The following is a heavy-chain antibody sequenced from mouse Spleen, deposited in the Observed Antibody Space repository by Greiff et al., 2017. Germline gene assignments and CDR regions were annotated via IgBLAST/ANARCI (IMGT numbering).Heavy chain of an antibody. V-gene: IGHV2-2*01. CDR1: GFSLTSYG. CDR2: IWSGGST. D-gene: IGHD4-1*01. CDR3: ARRLTGTGDAMDY. J-gene: IGHJ4*01. Sequence: QVQLKQSGPGLVKPSQSLSITCTVSGFSLTSYGVHWVRQSPGKGLEWLGVIWSGGSTDYNAAFISRLSISKDNSKSQVYFKMNSLQADDTAIYYCARRLTGTGDAMDYWGQGTSVTVSS.